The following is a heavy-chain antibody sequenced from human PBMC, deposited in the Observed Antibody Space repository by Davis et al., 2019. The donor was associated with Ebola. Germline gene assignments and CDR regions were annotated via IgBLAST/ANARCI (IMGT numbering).Heavy chain of an antibody. D-gene: IGHD4-17*01. CDR3: VRGNYGDYIVLYYYNMDV. Sequence: SETLSLTCTVSGGSIDNYYWTWIRQPPGKGLEWIGDISYIGSTNYNPSLKSRVTISVDTSKNHFSLRLRSVSAADTAVYYCVRGNYGDYIVLYYYNMDVWGQGTTVTVSS. CDR2: ISYIGST. CDR1: GGSIDNYY. V-gene: IGHV4-59*01. J-gene: IGHJ6*02.